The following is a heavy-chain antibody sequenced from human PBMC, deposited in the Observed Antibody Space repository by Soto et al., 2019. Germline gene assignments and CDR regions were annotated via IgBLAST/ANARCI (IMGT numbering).Heavy chain of an antibody. J-gene: IGHJ6*02. Sequence: PGESLKISCKGSGYSFTSYWISWVRQMPGKGLEWMGRIDPSDSYTNYSPSFQGHVTISADKSISTAYLQWSSLKASDTAMYYCARRFSSGWTENYYGMDVWGQGTTVTSP. CDR2: IDPSDSYT. CDR3: ARRFSSGWTENYYGMDV. CDR1: GYSFTSYW. D-gene: IGHD6-19*01. V-gene: IGHV5-10-1*01.